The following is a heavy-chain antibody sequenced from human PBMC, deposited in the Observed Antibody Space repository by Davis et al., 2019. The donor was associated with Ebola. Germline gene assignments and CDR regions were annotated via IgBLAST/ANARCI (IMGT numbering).Heavy chain of an antibody. V-gene: IGHV3-23*01. CDR2: ISGSGGST. CDR1: GFTFSSYA. Sequence: GESLKISCAASGFTFSSYAMSWVRQAPGKGLEWVSAISGSGGSTYYADSVKGRFTISRDNSKNTLYLQMNSLRAEDTAVYYCAKDRLLWFGEANYFDYWGQGTLVTVSS. CDR3: AKDRLLWFGEANYFDY. D-gene: IGHD3-10*01. J-gene: IGHJ4*02.